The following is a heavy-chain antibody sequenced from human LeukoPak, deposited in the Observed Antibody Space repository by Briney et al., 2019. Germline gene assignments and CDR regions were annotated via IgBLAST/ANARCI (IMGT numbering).Heavy chain of an antibody. CDR3: ARSRYCTNGVCHGAFDY. D-gene: IGHD2-8*01. Sequence: GASVKVSCKASGYTFTSCYMHWVRQAPGQGLEWMGIINPSGGSTSYAQKFQGRVTMTRDTSTSTVYMELSSLRSEDTAVYYCARSRYCTNGVCHGAFDYWGQGTLVTVSS. CDR2: INPSGGST. V-gene: IGHV1-46*01. CDR1: GYTFTSCY. J-gene: IGHJ4*02.